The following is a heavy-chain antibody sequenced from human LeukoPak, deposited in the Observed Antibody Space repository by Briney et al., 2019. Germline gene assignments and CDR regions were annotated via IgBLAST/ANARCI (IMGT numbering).Heavy chain of an antibody. CDR1: GFTFSSYG. CDR2: ISYDGSNK. Sequence: GGSLRLSCAASGFTFSSYGMHWVRQAPGKGLEWVAVISYDGSNKYYADSVKGRFTVPRDNSKNTLYLQMNSLRAEDTAVYYCAKPRHICSSTSCYFFDYWGQGTLVTVSS. CDR3: AKPRHICSSTSCYFFDY. D-gene: IGHD2-2*01. J-gene: IGHJ4*02. V-gene: IGHV3-30*18.